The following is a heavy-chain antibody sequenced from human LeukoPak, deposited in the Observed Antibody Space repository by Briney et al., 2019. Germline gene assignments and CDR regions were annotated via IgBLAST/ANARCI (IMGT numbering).Heavy chain of an antibody. CDR3: ARDVEEQWLVRGGDAFDI. V-gene: IGHV1-18*01. CDR2: ISAYNGNT. CDR1: GYTFTSYG. J-gene: IGHJ3*02. Sequence: ASVKVSCKASGYTFTSYGISWVRQAPGQGLEWMGWISAYNGNTNYAQKLQGRVTMTTDTSTSTAYMELRSLRSDDTAGYYCARDVEEQWLVRGGDAFDIWGQGTMVTVSS. D-gene: IGHD6-19*01.